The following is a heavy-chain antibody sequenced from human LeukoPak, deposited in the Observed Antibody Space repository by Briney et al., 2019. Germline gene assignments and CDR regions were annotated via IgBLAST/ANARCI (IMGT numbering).Heavy chain of an antibody. CDR3: AKEVAAHRILDAFDF. CDR1: GFTFRTYA. D-gene: IGHD6-13*01. J-gene: IGHJ3*01. V-gene: IGHV3-23*01. Sequence: GGSLRLSCVASGFTFRTYAMSWVRQAPGKGLEWLSGINPTDSGDSTYYADSVGGRFTISRDDSKNTLYLQLNSLRADDTAVYYCAKEVAAHRILDAFDFWGQGTLVTVSS. CDR2: INPTDSGDST.